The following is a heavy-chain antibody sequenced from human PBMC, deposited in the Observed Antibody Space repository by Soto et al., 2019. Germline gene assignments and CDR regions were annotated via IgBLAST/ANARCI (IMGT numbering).Heavy chain of an antibody. V-gene: IGHV3-30*18. J-gene: IGHJ6*02. D-gene: IGHD3-16*02. CDR3: AKGLKAKLGELSFHYYYYGMDV. CDR2: ISYDGSNK. CDR1: GFTFSSYG. Sequence: QVQLVESGGGVVQPGRSLRLSCAASGFTFSSYGMHWVRQAPGKGLEWVAVISYDGSNKYYADSVKGRFTISRDNSKNTLYLQMNSLRAEDTAVYYCAKGLKAKLGELSFHYYYYGMDVWGQGTTVTVSS.